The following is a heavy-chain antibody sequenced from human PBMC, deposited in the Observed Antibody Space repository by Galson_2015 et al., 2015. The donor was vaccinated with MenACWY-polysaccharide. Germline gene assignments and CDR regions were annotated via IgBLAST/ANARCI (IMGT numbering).Heavy chain of an antibody. CDR3: VRNPKQIATTVPMGRFDY. Sequence: SLRLSCAASGFSVSNNYMSWVRQAPGKGLEWVSVIYSGGSTYYADSVKGRFTISRDSSKNTLYLQMNSLRAEDTAVYYCVRNPKQIATTVPMGRFDYWGQGTLVTVSS. CDR2: IYSGGST. V-gene: IGHV3-53*01. J-gene: IGHJ4*02. CDR1: GFSVSNNY. D-gene: IGHD4-17*01.